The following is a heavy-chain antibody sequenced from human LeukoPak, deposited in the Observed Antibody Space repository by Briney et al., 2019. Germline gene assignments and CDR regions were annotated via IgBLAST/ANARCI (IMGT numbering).Heavy chain of an antibody. D-gene: IGHD2-21*02. J-gene: IGHJ4*02. CDR2: INPNSGGT. CDR3: ARVGVVVTAKLDYTDY. Sequence: ASVKVSCKASGYTFTGYYMHWVRQAPGQGLEWMGWINPNSGGTNYAQKFRGRVTMTRDTSISTAYMELRSLRSDDTAVYYCARVGVVVTAKLDYTDYWGQGTLVTVSS. V-gene: IGHV1-2*02. CDR1: GYTFTGYY.